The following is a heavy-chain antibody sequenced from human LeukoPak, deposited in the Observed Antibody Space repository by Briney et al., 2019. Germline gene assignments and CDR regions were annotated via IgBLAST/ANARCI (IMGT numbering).Heavy chain of an antibody. Sequence: GGSLRLSCAASGFTFNDYEINWVRQAPGKGLEWISYISSSGNTIYYADSVKGRFTISRDNAKNAVYLQMNSLRAEDTAVYYCARDSSDWYHWFDPWGQGTLVTVSS. J-gene: IGHJ5*02. D-gene: IGHD6-19*01. CDR2: ISSSGNTI. CDR3: ARDSSDWYHWFDP. V-gene: IGHV3-48*03. CDR1: GFTFNDYE.